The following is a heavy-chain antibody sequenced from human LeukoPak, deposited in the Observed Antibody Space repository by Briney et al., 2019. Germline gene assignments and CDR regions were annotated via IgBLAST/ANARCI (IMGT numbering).Heavy chain of an antibody. CDR2: IKQDGSEK. D-gene: IGHD3-16*02. Sequence: GGTLRLSCAASGFTFSRNGMTWVRQAPGKGLEWVANIKQDGSEKYYVDSVKGRCTISRDNAKNSLYLQMNIMRAEATAAYYCARDRLRLGGLSFYWGQGTLVTVSS. CDR1: GFTFSRNG. V-gene: IGHV3-7*01. CDR3: ARDRLRLGGLSFY. J-gene: IGHJ4*02.